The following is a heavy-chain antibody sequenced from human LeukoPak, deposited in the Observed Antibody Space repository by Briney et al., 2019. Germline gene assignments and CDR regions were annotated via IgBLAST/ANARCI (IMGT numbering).Heavy chain of an antibody. D-gene: IGHD4-17*01. CDR3: ARDRYGDPFDY. Sequence: ASVKVSCKASGYTFTGYYMHWVRQAPGQGLEWMGWISAYNGNTNYAQKLQGRVTMTTDTSTSTAYMELRSLRSDDTAVYYCARDRYGDPFDYWGQGTLVTVSS. CDR2: ISAYNGNT. J-gene: IGHJ4*02. CDR1: GYTFTGYY. V-gene: IGHV1-18*04.